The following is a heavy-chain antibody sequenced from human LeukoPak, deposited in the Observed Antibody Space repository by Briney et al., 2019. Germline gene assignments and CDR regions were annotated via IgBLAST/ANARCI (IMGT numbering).Heavy chain of an antibody. V-gene: IGHV4-39*07. D-gene: IGHD3-10*01. CDR3: ARDGVLLWFGESIDY. Sequence: PSETLSLTCTVSGGSISSSRYYWGWIRQPPGKGLEWIGSIYYSGSTYYNPSLKSRVTISVDTSKNQFSLKLSSVTAADTAVYYCARDGVLLWFGESIDYWGQGTLVTVSS. J-gene: IGHJ4*02. CDR1: GGSISSSRYY. CDR2: IYYSGST.